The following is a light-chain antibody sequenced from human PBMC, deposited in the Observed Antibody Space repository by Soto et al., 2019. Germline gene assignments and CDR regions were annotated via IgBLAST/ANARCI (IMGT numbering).Light chain of an antibody. Sequence: QSALTQPRSVSGSPGQSVTISCTGASSDVGTFKYVTWYQQHPGKAPKLITYDVSDRPSGVPDRFSGSKSGNTASLTISGLQPDDEADYYCCSYAGSFTFVFGTGTQLTVL. CDR2: DVS. V-gene: IGLV2-11*01. CDR3: CSYAGSFTFV. J-gene: IGLJ6*01. CDR1: SSDVGTFKY.